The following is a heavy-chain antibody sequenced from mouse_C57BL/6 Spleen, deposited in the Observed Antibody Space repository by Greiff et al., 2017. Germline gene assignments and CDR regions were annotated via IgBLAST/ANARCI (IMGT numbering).Heavy chain of an antibody. D-gene: IGHD2-4*01. CDR1: GYTFTDYN. CDR2: INPNDGGT. CDR3: ANSGYDSPFAY. V-gene: IGHV1-18*01. Sequence: VQLQQSGPELVKPGASVKIPCKASGYTFTDYNMDWVQQSHGKSLEWIGDINPNDGGTIYNQKFTGKATLTVDKASSTAYMKRRSLTSEDTAYYYCANSGYDSPFAYWGQGTLVTVSA. J-gene: IGHJ3*01.